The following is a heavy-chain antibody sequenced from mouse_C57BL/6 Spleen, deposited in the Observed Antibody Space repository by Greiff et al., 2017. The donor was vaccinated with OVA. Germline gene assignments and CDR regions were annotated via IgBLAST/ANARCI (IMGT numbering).Heavy chain of an antibody. Sequence: EVQLQESGPELVKPGDSVKISCKASGYSFTGYFMNWVMQSHGKSLEWIGRINPYNGDTFYNQKFKGKATLTVDKSSSTAHMELRSLTSEDSAVYYCARRADGSSLYAMDYWGQGTSVTVSS. CDR2: INPYNGDT. CDR1: GYSFTGYF. D-gene: IGHD1-1*01. CDR3: ARRADGSSLYAMDY. V-gene: IGHV1-20*01. J-gene: IGHJ4*01.